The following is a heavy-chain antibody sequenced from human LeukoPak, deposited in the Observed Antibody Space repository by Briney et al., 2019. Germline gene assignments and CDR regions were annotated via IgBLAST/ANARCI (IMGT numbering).Heavy chain of an antibody. J-gene: IGHJ3*02. CDR1: GFTFSSYA. V-gene: IGHV3-23*01. D-gene: IGHD1-26*01. CDR2: ISGSGGST. Sequence: GGSLRLSCAASGFTFSSYAMGWVRQAPGKGLEGVSAISGSGGSTYYADSVKGRFTISRDNSKNTLYLQMNSLRAEDTAVYYCAKAMVGATVRAFDIWGQGTMVTVSS. CDR3: AKAMVGATVRAFDI.